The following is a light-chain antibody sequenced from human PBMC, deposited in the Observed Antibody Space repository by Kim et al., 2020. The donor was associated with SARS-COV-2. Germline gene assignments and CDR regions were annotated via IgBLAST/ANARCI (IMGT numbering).Light chain of an antibody. Sequence: LTCTGNYHDVGNPGVAWLQQRRGHPPKLLSYRNDNRPSGISERFSASRSGNTASLTITGLQPEDEADYYCSAWDFTISAWVFGGGTKLTVL. CDR1: YHDVGNPG. CDR2: RND. V-gene: IGLV10-54*01. CDR3: SAWDFTISAWV. J-gene: IGLJ3*02.